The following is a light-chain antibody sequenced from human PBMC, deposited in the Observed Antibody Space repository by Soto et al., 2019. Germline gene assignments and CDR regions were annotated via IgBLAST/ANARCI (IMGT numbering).Light chain of an antibody. CDR3: QQSFSPLWT. CDR2: AAS. Sequence: DIQMTQSPPSLSASVGDRVTITCRASQSISNYLNWYQQKPGKAPKLLIYAASSMQSGVPSRFSGSGSETDFTLPISSLQPDDSATYYCQQSFSPLWTFGQGTKVEV. CDR1: QSISNY. J-gene: IGKJ1*01. V-gene: IGKV1-39*01.